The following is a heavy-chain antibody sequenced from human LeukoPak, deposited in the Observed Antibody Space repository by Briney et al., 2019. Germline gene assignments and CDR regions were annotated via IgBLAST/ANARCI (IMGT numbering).Heavy chain of an antibody. V-gene: IGHV3-23*01. CDR3: AKYVIQQLRSSGNDYFDY. J-gene: IGHJ4*02. CDR1: GFTFNTYG. D-gene: IGHD5-12*01. CDR2: ISASGGST. Sequence: GGSLRLSCAASGFTFNTYGMSWVRQAPGKGLEWVSGISASGGSTYYADSVKGRFTISRDNFKNTLYLQLNSLRAEDTAVYYCAKYVIQQLRSSGNDYFDYRGPGTLVTVSS.